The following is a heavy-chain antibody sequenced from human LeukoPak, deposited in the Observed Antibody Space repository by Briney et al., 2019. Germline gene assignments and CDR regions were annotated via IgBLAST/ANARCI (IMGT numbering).Heavy chain of an antibody. CDR3: AKGARNYGSGNYYGMDV. Sequence: GGSLRLSCAASGFTFSSYGMHWVRQAPGKGLEWVAVISYDGSNKYYADSVKGRFTITRDNSKNTLYLQMNSLRAEDTAVYYCAKGARNYGSGNYYGMDVWGQGTTVTVSS. CDR1: GFTFSSYG. J-gene: IGHJ6*02. D-gene: IGHD3-10*01. V-gene: IGHV3-30*18. CDR2: ISYDGSNK.